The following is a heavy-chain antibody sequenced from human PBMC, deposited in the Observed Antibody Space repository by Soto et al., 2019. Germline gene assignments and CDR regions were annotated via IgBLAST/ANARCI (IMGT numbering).Heavy chain of an antibody. J-gene: IGHJ4*02. CDR2: ISYDGSNK. CDR3: ARDPKCFGGQHAAFNYLDS. CDR1: GFSFSNSP. Sequence: GGSLRLSCAASGFSFSNSPMHWVRQAPGKGPEWVALISYDGSNKYYADSVKGRFTISRDNSKSTLYLETASLTLEDTAVYYCARDPKCFGGQHAAFNYLDSWGKGTLVTVSS. V-gene: IGHV3-30-3*01. D-gene: IGHD2-15*01.